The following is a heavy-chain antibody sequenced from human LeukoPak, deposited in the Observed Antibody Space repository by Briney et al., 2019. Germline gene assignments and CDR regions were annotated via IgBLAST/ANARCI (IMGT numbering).Heavy chain of an antibody. CDR1: GYTFSSYG. CDR2: ISAYNGNT. CDR3: ARSGIAAAGTYYDKPPFDY. J-gene: IGHJ4*02. V-gene: IGHV1-18*01. D-gene: IGHD6-13*01. Sequence: ASVKVSCKASGYTFSSYGISWVRQAPGQGLEWMGWISAYNGNTNYAQKLQGRVTMTTDTSTSTAHMELRSLRSDDTAVYYCARSGIAAAGTYYDKPPFDYWGQGTLVTVSS.